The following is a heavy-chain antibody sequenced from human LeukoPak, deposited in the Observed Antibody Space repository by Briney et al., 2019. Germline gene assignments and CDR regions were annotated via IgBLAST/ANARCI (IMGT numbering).Heavy chain of an antibody. Sequence: ASVKVSCKPSGYTFNTYGLTWVRQAPGQGLEWMGWISVETGNTKYALKFQDRLTMTTDTSTSAAYMELRSLRSDDTALYYCARDRTPYASGRNGLDYWGQGTLVTVSS. V-gene: IGHV1-18*01. CDR1: GYTFNTYG. CDR2: ISVETGNT. D-gene: IGHD3-10*01. J-gene: IGHJ4*02. CDR3: ARDRTPYASGRNGLDY.